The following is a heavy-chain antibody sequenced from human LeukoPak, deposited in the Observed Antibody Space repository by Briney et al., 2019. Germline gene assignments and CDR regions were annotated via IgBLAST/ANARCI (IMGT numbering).Heavy chain of an antibody. D-gene: IGHD2-15*01. CDR3: ARDRVVVVPAPVDL. Sequence: GGSLRLSCAASGFTFSSYSMNWVRQAPGKGLEWVSSISSSSSYIYYADSVKGRFTISRDNSKNTLHLQMNSLRVEDTAVYYCARDRVVVVPAPVDLWGQGTLVTVSS. CDR1: GFTFSSYS. CDR2: ISSSSSYI. V-gene: IGHV3-21*04. J-gene: IGHJ5*02.